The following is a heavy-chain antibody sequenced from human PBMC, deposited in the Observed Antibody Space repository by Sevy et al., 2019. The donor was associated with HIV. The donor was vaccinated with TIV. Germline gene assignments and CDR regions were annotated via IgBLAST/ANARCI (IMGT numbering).Heavy chain of an antibody. CDR1: GFTFSSYA. D-gene: IGHD2-15*01. V-gene: IGHV3-23*01. J-gene: IGHJ4*02. CDR3: AKGYYCSGSSCYGGIFDS. Sequence: GGSLRLSCAASGFTFSSYAMSWVRQAPGKGLEWVSAIRGSGGSTYYADSVKGRFTISRDNSKNTLYLQMNSLRAEDTAVYYCAKGYYCSGSSCYGGIFDSWGQGTLVTVSS. CDR2: IRGSGGST.